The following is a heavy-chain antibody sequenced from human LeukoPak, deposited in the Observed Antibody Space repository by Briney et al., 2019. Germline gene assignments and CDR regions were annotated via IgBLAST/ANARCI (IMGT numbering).Heavy chain of an antibody. CDR3: ARDRHQRGYSYGTLDY. CDR2: ISSSSSYI. CDR1: GFTFSSYS. Sequence: PGGSLRLSCAASGFTFSSYSMNWVRQATGKGLEWVSSISSSSSYIYYADSVKGRFTISRDNAKNSLYLQMNSLRAEDTAVYYCARDRHQRGYSYGTLDYWGQGTLVTVSS. V-gene: IGHV3-21*01. D-gene: IGHD5-18*01. J-gene: IGHJ4*02.